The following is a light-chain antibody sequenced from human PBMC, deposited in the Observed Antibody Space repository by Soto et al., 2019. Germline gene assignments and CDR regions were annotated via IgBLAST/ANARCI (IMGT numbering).Light chain of an antibody. CDR1: QTISTW. CDR3: QQYRTYSRT. CDR2: RAS. J-gene: IGKJ1*01. V-gene: IGKV1-5*02. Sequence: DIHMTQSPSTLSASVGDTVTIICRANQTISTWLAWYQQKPGEAPKLLIYRASTLQTGVPARFSGSGSGTEFTLTISSLQPDDFATYYCQQYRTYSRTFGQGTKVDI.